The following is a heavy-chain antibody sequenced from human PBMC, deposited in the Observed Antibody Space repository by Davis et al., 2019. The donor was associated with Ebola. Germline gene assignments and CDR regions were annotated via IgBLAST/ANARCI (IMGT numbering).Heavy chain of an antibody. CDR3: ARGDGDYVFYYYYGMDV. J-gene: IGHJ6*02. Sequence: GESLKIPCAASGFTFSSYSMNWVRQAPGKGLEWVSYISSSSSTIYYADSVKGRFTISRDNAKNSLYLQMNSLRDEDTAVYYCARGDGDYVFYYYYGMDVWGQGTTVTVSS. CDR1: GFTFSSYS. V-gene: IGHV3-48*02. CDR2: ISSSSSTI. D-gene: IGHD4-17*01.